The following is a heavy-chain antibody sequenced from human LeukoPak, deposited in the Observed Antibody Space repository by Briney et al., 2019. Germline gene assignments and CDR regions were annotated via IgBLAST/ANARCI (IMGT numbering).Heavy chain of an antibody. D-gene: IGHD5-18*01. Sequence: HTGGSLRLSCAASGFTFSSSAMSWVRQAPGKGLVWVSHINSDGSNTSYADSVKGRFTISRDNAKNTLYLQMNSLRAEDTAVYYCARDAVDTANAVWGQGTTVTVSS. CDR2: INSDGSNT. V-gene: IGHV3-74*01. CDR3: ARDAVDTANAV. J-gene: IGHJ6*02. CDR1: GFTFSSSA.